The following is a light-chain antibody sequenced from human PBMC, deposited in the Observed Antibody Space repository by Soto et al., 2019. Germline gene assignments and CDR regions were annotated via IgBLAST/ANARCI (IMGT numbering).Light chain of an antibody. CDR2: EVS. CDR1: GSDVGGYNY. CDR3: SSYAGSNNFRV. V-gene: IGLV2-8*01. J-gene: IGLJ1*01. Sequence: QSALTQPPSASGSPGQSVTISCTGTGSDVGGYNYVSWYQQHPGKAPKLMIYEVSKRPSGVPDRFSGSKSGNTASLTVSGLKAEDEADYYCSSYAGSNNFRVFGTGTKLTVL.